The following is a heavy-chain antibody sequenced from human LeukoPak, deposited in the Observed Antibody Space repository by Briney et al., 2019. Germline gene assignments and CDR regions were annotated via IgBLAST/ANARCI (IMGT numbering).Heavy chain of an antibody. CDR1: GGTFSSYA. V-gene: IGHV1-69*05. Sequence: SVKVSCKASGGTFSSYAISWVRQAPGQGLEWMGGIIPIFGTANYAQKLQGRVTMTTDTSTSTAYMELRSLRSDDTAVYYCARVVAAAPNHYYYYGMDVWGQGTTVAVSS. CDR2: IIPIFGTA. CDR3: ARVVAAAPNHYYYYGMDV. D-gene: IGHD2-15*01. J-gene: IGHJ6*02.